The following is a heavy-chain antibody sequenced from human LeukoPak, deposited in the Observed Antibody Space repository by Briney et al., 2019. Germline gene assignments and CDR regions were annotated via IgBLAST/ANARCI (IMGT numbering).Heavy chain of an antibody. D-gene: IGHD2-2*01. CDR1: GYTFTGYY. CDR2: INPNSGGT. CDR3: ARATCSSTSCYPYYFDY. J-gene: IGHJ4*02. V-gene: IGHV1-2*02. Sequence: ASVKVSCKASGYTFTGYYMHWVRQAPGQGLEWMGWINPNSGGTNYAQKFQGRVTMTRDTSISTAYMELSRLRSDDTAVYYCARATCSSTSCYPYYFDYWGQGTLVTVSS.